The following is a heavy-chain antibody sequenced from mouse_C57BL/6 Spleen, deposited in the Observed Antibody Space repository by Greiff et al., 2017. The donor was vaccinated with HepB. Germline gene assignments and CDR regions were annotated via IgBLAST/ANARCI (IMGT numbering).Heavy chain of an antibody. CDR3: TRVGDYYGSSLAAMDY. CDR2: ISSGGDYI. J-gene: IGHJ4*01. D-gene: IGHD1-1*01. Sequence: EVMLVESGEGLVKPGGSLKLSCAASGFTFSSYAMSWVRQTPEKRLEWVAYISSGGDYIYYADTVKGRFTISRDNARNTLYLQMSSLKSEDTAMYYCTRVGDYYGSSLAAMDYWGQGTSVTVSS. CDR1: GFTFSSYA. V-gene: IGHV5-9-1*02.